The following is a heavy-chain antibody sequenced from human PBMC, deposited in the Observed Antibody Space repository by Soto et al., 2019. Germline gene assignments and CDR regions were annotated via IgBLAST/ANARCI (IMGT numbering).Heavy chain of an antibody. V-gene: IGHV4-59*01. J-gene: IGHJ4*02. CDR2: IYYSGST. Sequence: PSETLSLTCTASGGSISSYYWSWIRQPPGKGLEWIGYIYYSGSTNYNPSLKSRVTISVDTSKNQFSLKLSSVTAADTAVYYCARVSQDLVLFDFWGQGTLVTVSS. CDR3: ARVSQDLVLFDF. CDR1: GGSISSYY.